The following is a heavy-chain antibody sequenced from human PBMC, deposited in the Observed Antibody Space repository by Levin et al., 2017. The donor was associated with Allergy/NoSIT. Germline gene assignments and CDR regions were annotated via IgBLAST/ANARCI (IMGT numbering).Heavy chain of an antibody. Sequence: SETLSLTCTVSGGSISSYYWSWIRQPPGKGLEWIGYIYYSGSTNYNPSLKSRVTISVDTSKNQFSLKLSSVTAADTAVYYCARGGVGQWLVQDYWGQGTLVTVSS. CDR1: GGSISSYY. CDR3: ARGGVGQWLVQDY. V-gene: IGHV4-59*01. J-gene: IGHJ4*02. D-gene: IGHD6-19*01. CDR2: IYYSGST.